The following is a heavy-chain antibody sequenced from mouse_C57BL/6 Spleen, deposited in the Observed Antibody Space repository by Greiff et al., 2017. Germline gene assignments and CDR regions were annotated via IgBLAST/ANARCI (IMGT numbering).Heavy chain of an antibody. CDR2: IYPSDSET. V-gene: IGHV1-52*01. D-gene: IGHD2-1*01. CDR1: GYTFTSYW. Sequence: QVHLQQPGAELVRPGSSVKLSCKASGYTFTSYWMHWVKQRPIQGLEWIGNIYPSDSETHYNQKFKDTATLTVDSTSSTAYMQLSSLTSGDSAVFYCARMSYDNYPPFGYWGQGTTLTVSS. CDR3: ARMSYDNYPPFGY. J-gene: IGHJ2*01.